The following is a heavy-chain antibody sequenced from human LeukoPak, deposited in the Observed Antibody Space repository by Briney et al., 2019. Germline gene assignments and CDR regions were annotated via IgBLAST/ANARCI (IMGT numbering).Heavy chain of an antibody. Sequence: PSETLSLTCAVYGGSFSGYSWSWIRQPPGKGLEWIGEINHSGSTNYNPSLKSRVTISVDTSKNQFSLKLSSVTAADTAVYYCASFGYDSSPWGMDYWGQGTLVTVSS. CDR2: INHSGST. D-gene: IGHD3-22*01. J-gene: IGHJ4*02. V-gene: IGHV4-34*01. CDR1: GGSFSGYS. CDR3: ASFGYDSSPWGMDY.